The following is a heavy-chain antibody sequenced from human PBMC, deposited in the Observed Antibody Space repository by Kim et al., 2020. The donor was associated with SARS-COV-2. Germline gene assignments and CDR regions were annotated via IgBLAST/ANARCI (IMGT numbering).Heavy chain of an antibody. CDR2: IYYSGST. V-gene: IGHV4-39*01. Sequence: SETLSITCSVSGGSISSSDYYWGWIRQPPGKGLEWIASIYYSGSTYYNPSLKGRVTISVDTSKKQFSLRLSSVTAADAAVYYCARQLRNWYFVLWGRGTLVTVSS. J-gene: IGHJ2*01. CDR1: GGSISSSDYY. CDR3: ARQLRNWYFVL.